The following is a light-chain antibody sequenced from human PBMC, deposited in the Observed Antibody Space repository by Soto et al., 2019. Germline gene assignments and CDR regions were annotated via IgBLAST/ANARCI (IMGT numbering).Light chain of an antibody. Sequence: EIVLTQSPGILSLAPGERATLSCRASQSVSSNYLAWYQQKPGQAPRLLLYGASTRATGIPDRFSCSGSGTDFSLTISRLEPEDVAVYYCQQYGSSLWTFCQGTKVEIK. CDR1: QSVSSNY. J-gene: IGKJ1*01. V-gene: IGKV3-20*01. CDR3: QQYGSSLWT. CDR2: GAS.